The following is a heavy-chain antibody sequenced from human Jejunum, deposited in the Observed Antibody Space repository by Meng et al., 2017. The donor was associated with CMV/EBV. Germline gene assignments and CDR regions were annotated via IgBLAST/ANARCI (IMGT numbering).Heavy chain of an antibody. J-gene: IGHJ6*02. CDR1: FNFSSYS. CDR2: ITSSSSYI. V-gene: IGHV3-21*01. D-gene: IGHD3-10*01. Sequence: FNFSSYSMNWVRQAPGKGLEWVSSITSSSSYIYYADSVKGRFTISRDNAENSLYLQMDSLRAEDTAVYYCARSRGVARISDYGMDVWGQGTTVTVSS. CDR3: ARSRGVARISDYGMDV.